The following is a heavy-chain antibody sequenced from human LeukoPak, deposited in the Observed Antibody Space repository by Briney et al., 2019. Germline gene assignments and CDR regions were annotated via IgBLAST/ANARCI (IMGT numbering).Heavy chain of an antibody. CDR2: IYYSGST. V-gene: IGHV4-59*01. D-gene: IGHD2-2*01. CDR3: AKSPSSYYYYMDV. J-gene: IGHJ6*03. CDR1: GGSISSYY. Sequence: SETLSLTCTVSGGSISSYYWSWIRQPPGKGLEWIGYIYYSGSTNYNPSLKSRVTISVDTSKNQFSLKLSSVTAADTAVYYCAKSPSSYYYYMDVWGKGTTVTISS.